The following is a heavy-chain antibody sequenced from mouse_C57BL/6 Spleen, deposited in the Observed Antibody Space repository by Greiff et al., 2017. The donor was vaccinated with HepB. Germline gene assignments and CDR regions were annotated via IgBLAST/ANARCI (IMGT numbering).Heavy chain of an antibody. Sequence: EVKLMESGGGLVQPKGSLKLSCAASGFSFNTYAMNWVRQAPGKGLEWVARIRSKSNNYATYYADSVKDRFTISRDDSESMLYLQMNNLKTEATAMYYCVRQGPAFDYWGQGTTLTVSS. J-gene: IGHJ2*01. CDR1: GFSFNTYA. V-gene: IGHV10-1*01. D-gene: IGHD3-3*01. CDR3: VRQGPAFDY. CDR2: IRSKSNNYAT.